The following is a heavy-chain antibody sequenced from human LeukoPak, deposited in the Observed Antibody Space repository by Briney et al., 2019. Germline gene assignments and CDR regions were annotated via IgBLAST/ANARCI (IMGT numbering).Heavy chain of an antibody. J-gene: IGHJ4*02. CDR3: ARDYYDSSGYYYDHQRFDY. CDR2: INPGGGST. V-gene: IGHV1-46*01. CDR1: GYTFTSYY. Sequence: GASVKVSCKASGYTFTSYYMHWVRQAPGQGLEWMGIINPGGGSTSYAQKFQGRVTMTRDTSTSTVYMELSSLRSEDTAVYYCARDYYDSSGYYYDHQRFDYWGQGTLVTVSS. D-gene: IGHD3-22*01.